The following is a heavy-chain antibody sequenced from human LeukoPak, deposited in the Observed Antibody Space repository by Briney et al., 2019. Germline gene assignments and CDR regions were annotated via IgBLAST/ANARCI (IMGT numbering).Heavy chain of an antibody. CDR1: GYTFTAYY. Sequence: GASVKVSCKASGYTFTAYYIHWVRQVPGQGLQWMGWINPNSGGTNYPQKFQGRVTMTTDTSISTAHMELSSLRSDDTAVYFCARDAIVRDYSYSDYWGQGTLVTVSP. CDR2: INPNSGGT. J-gene: IGHJ4*02. D-gene: IGHD4-11*01. CDR3: ARDAIVRDYSYSDY. V-gene: IGHV1-2*02.